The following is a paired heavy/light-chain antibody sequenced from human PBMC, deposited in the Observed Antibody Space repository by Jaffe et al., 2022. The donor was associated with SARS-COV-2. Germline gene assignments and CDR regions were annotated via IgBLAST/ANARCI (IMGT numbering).Heavy chain of an antibody. D-gene: IGHD4-17*01. Sequence: EVQLLESGGGLVQPGGSLRLSCAASGFTFRIYPMSWVRQAPGKGLEWVSLIGGSGSGGSTYYADSVKGRFTISRDNSKNTLYLQMNSLRAEDTALYYCAKGALDYGGLFDYWGQGTLVTVSS. CDR2: IGGSGSGGST. CDR1: GFTFRIYP. V-gene: IGHV3-23*01. CDR3: AKGALDYGGLFDY. J-gene: IGHJ4*02.
Light chain of an antibody. J-gene: IGKJ1*01. V-gene: IGKV3-20*01. CDR3: QHYGSSPWT. Sequence: EIVLTQSPGTLSLSPGERATLSCRASQSVSSSYLAWYQQKPGQAPRLLIYATSSRATGIPDRFSGSGSGTDFTLTISRLEPEDFAGYYCQHYGSSPWTFGQGTKVEIK. CDR2: ATS. CDR1: QSVSSSY.